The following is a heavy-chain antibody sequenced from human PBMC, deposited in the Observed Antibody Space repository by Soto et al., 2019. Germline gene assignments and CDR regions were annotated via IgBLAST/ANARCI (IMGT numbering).Heavy chain of an antibody. CDR3: ARGYCSGGSCYVPGYFQH. CDR1: GGIFSSYA. CDR2: IIPIFGTA. Sequence: SVKVSCKASGGIFSSYAISWVRQAPGQGLEWMGGIIPIFGTANYAQKFQGRVTITADESTSTAYMELSSLRSEDTAVYYCARGYCSGGSCYVPGYFQHWGQGTLVPVSS. J-gene: IGHJ1*01. D-gene: IGHD2-15*01. V-gene: IGHV1-69*13.